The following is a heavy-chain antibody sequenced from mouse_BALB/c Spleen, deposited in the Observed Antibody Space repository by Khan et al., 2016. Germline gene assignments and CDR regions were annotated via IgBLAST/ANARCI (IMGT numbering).Heavy chain of an antibody. CDR3: AKYGNCDY. CDR2: IYPGDGDT. V-gene: IGHV1-80*01. J-gene: IGHJ2*01. CDR1: GYAFSSYW. Sequence: QVQLKQSGAELVRPGSSVKISCKASGYAFSSYWMNWVKQRPGQGLEWIGQIYPGDGDTKYNGKLKGKVTLTADKPSSTAFMQLSSLTSEDSPVYFCAKYGNCDYWGQDTALTISS. D-gene: IGHD2-1*01.